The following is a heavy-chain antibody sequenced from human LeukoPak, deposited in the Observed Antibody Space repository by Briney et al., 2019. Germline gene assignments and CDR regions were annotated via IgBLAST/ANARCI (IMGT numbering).Heavy chain of an antibody. V-gene: IGHV4-4*07. CDR3: ARYDSSGLDY. CDR1: GGSISVYW. D-gene: IGHD3-22*01. J-gene: IGHJ4*02. CDR2: FFPGGST. Sequence: SETLSLTCTVSGGSISVYWWSWIRQPAGKGLEWIGRFFPGGSTNYNPSLKSRVTMSVDTSKNQFSLKLGSVTAEDTAIYYCARYDSSGLDYWGQGTLVTVSS.